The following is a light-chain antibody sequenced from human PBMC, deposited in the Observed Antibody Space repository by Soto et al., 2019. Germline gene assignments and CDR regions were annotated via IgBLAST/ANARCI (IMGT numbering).Light chain of an antibody. CDR2: VAS. V-gene: IGKV1-39*01. CDR1: QSISNS. J-gene: IGKJ2*01. CDR3: QQTFSPPYT. Sequence: DIQMTQSISSLSASVGDRVTITCRASQSISNSLSWYQQKPGKAPNFLIYVASTLQSGVPSRFSGSGSGTDFTLTISSRQPEDVATYYCQQTFSPPYTFGQGTKVEIK.